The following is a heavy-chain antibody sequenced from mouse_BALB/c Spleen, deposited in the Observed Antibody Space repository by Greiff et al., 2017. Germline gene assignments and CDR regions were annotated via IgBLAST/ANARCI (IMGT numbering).Heavy chain of an antibody. Sequence: VQLQQPGAELVKPGASVKMSCKASGYTFTSYWMHWVKQRPGQGLEWIGTIDPSDSYTSYNQKFKGKATLTVDTSSSTAYMQLSSLTSEDSAVYYCTRYQLTGTLFDYWGQGTTLTVSS. CDR2: IDPSDSYT. D-gene: IGHD4-1*01. J-gene: IGHJ2*01. CDR1: GYTFTSYW. CDR3: TRYQLTGTLFDY. V-gene: IGHV1S127*01.